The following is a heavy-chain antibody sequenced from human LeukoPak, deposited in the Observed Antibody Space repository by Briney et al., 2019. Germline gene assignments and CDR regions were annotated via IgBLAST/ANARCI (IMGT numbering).Heavy chain of an antibody. CDR1: GGSTSSHY. J-gene: IGHJ5*02. Sequence: SETLSLTCTVSGGSTSSHYWSWIRQPPGKGLEWIGYIYYSGSTNYNPSLKSRVTISVDTSKNQFSLKLSSVTAADTAVYYCAREILSSWFDPWGQGTLVTVSS. D-gene: IGHD2-2*01. CDR2: IYYSGST. CDR3: AREILSSWFDP. V-gene: IGHV4-59*11.